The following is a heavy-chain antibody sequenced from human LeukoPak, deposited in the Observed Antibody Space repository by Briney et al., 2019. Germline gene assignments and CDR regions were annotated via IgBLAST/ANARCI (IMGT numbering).Heavy chain of an antibody. V-gene: IGHV3-23*01. CDR2: ISASGGST. J-gene: IGHJ4*02. CDR3: AKAPPLLYDFWSGYLYVQYYFDY. D-gene: IGHD3-3*01. CDR1: GFTFSSYA. Sequence: GGSLRLSCAASGFTFSSYAMSWVRQAPGKRLEWVSAISASGGSTYYADSVKGRFTISRDNPKNTLYLQMNSLRAEDTAVYYCAKAPPLLYDFWSGYLYVQYYFDYWGQGTLVTVSS.